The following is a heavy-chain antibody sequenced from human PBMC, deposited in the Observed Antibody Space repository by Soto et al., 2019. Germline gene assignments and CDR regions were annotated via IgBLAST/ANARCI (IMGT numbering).Heavy chain of an antibody. CDR3: ARDKRGSFQDY. J-gene: IGHJ4*02. Sequence: EVQLVESGGGLVQPGGSLRLSCAASGFTFSSYWMSWVRQAPGKGLEWVANIKQDGSEKYYVDSVKGRFTISRDNAKNSLYLQMNSLRAEDTAVYYSARDKRGSFQDYWGQGTLVTVSS. CDR2: IKQDGSEK. V-gene: IGHV3-7*05. CDR1: GFTFSSYW. D-gene: IGHD2-21*01.